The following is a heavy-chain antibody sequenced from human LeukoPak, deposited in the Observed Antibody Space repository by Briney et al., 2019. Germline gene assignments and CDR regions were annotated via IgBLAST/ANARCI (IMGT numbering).Heavy chain of an antibody. CDR3: AKSRDGYNYIDF. V-gene: IGHV3-13*01. D-gene: IGHD5-24*01. CDR2: IGTVGDT. Sequence: RPGGSLRLSCAASGFTFNSYDMHWVCQATGQGLEWVSAIGTVGDTYYADSVKGRFIISRDSAKNSLYLQMNSLRAGDTAVYYCAKSRDGYNYIDFWGQGTLVTVSS. J-gene: IGHJ4*02. CDR1: GFTFNSYD.